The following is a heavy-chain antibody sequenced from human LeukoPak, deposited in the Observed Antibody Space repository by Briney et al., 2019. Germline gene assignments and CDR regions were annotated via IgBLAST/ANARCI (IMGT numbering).Heavy chain of an antibody. Sequence: ASVKVSCKASGYTFTGYYMHWVRQAPGQGLEWMGWINPNSGGTNYAQKFQGRVTMTRDTSISTAYMELSSLRSEDTAVYYCARDNELAVAGTPAYWGQGTLVTVSS. CDR1: GYTFTGYY. V-gene: IGHV1-2*02. CDR3: ARDNELAVAGTPAY. J-gene: IGHJ4*02. CDR2: INPNSGGT. D-gene: IGHD6-19*01.